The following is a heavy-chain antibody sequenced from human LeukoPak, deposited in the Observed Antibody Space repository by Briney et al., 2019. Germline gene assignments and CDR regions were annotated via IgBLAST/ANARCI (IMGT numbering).Heavy chain of an antibody. CDR1: GFTFSSYW. J-gene: IGHJ4*02. CDR3: ASNYYDSSGYFGY. Sequence: PGGSLRLSCAASGFTFSSYWMSWVRQAPGKGLEWVATIKQDGSERYYVDSVKGRFTISRDNAKNSLYLQMNSLRAEDTAVYYCASNYYDSSGYFGYWGQGTLVTVSS. CDR2: IKQDGSER. V-gene: IGHV3-7*01. D-gene: IGHD3-22*01.